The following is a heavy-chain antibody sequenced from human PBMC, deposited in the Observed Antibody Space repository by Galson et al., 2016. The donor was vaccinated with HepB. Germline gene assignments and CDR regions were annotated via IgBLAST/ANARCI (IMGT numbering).Heavy chain of an antibody. D-gene: IGHD3-22*01. Sequence: SVKVSCKASGYTFTSYGINWVRQAPGQGLEWMGWITPYNGNTNYAQDRVTMTTDTSSSTAYMELRSLSSDDTAVYYCARGHYYYDRSGYYYVYPSPFDYWGQGTLVTVSS. J-gene: IGHJ4*02. CDR2: ITPYNGNT. CDR3: ARGHYYYDRSGYYYVYPSPFDY. V-gene: IGHV1-18*01. CDR1: GYTFTSYG.